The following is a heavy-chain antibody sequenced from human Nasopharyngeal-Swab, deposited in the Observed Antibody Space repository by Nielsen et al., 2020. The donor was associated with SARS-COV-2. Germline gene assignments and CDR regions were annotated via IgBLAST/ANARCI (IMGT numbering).Heavy chain of an antibody. J-gene: IGHJ5*02. CDR3: VKGGYLHDYINYGDWFDP. CDR1: GFTFSSYA. CDR2: ISGSGGST. Sequence: GGSLRLSCAASGFTFSSYAMSWVRQAPGKGLEWVSAISGSGGSTYYADSVKGRFTISRDNSKNTLYLQMNSLRVEDTALYYCVKGGYLHDYINYGDWFDPWGLGTLVTVSS. D-gene: IGHD4-11*01. V-gene: IGHV3-23*01.